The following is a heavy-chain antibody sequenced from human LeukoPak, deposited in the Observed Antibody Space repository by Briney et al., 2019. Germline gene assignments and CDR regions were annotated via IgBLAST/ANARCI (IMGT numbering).Heavy chain of an antibody. CDR1: GGSISSSSYY. CDR3: ARSRQIQLWLEFDY. J-gene: IGHJ4*02. CDR2: IYYSGST. D-gene: IGHD5-18*01. Sequence: SETLSLTCTVSGGSISSSSYYWGWIRQPPGKGLECIGSIYYSGSTYYNPSLKSRVTISVDTSKNQFSLKLSSVTAADTAVYYCARSRQIQLWLEFDYWGQGTLVTVSS. V-gene: IGHV4-39*07.